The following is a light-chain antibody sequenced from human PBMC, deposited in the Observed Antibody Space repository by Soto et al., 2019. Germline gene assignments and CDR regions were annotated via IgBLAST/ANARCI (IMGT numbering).Light chain of an antibody. CDR1: QSVSSY. Sequence: EIVLTPSPATLPLSPRERATLSCRANQSVSSYLAWYQQKPGQAPRLLIYDASNRATGIPARFSGSGSGTDFTLTISSLEPEDFAVYYCQQRSNWPTFGQGTKVDIK. V-gene: IGKV3-11*01. CDR2: DAS. J-gene: IGKJ1*01. CDR3: QQRSNWPT.